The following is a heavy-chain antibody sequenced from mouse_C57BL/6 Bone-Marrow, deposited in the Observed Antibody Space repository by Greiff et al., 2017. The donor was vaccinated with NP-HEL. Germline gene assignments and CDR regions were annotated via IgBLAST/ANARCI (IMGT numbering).Heavy chain of an antibody. J-gene: IGHJ4*01. CDR3: ARAGSSSYSAMDY. Sequence: VQLQQPGAELVKPGASVKMSCKASGYTFTSYWITWVKQRPGQGLEWIGDIYPGSGSTNYNEKFKSKATLTVDTSSSTAYMQLSSLTSEDSAVYYCARAGSSSYSAMDYWGQGTSVTVSS. D-gene: IGHD1-1*01. V-gene: IGHV1-55*01. CDR2: IYPGSGST. CDR1: GYTFTSYW.